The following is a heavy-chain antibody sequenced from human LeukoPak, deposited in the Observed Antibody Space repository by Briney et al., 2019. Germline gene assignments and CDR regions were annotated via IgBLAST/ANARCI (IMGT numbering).Heavy chain of an antibody. J-gene: IGHJ4*02. D-gene: IGHD1-1*01. CDR2: ISGSGGSA. V-gene: IGHV3-23*01. CDR3: ANAAWYDHGDS. Sequence: GGSLRLSCAASGFTFSGFAMSWVRQAPGKGLEGCSAISGSGGSAYYADSVKGRFTISRDNSKNTLYLQMNTLKAEDTAVYYCANAAWYDHGDSWGQGTLVTVSS. CDR1: GFTFSGFA.